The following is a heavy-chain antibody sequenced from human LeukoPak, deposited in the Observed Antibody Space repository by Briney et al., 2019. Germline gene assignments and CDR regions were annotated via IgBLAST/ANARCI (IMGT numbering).Heavy chain of an antibody. Sequence: GRSLRLSCAASGFIFSNSAMYWVRQAPGKGLERVAVISFDGNNKYEADSVKGRFTISKDNAKTSVFLQMTSLRAEDSAMYYCARGGLCVANCFFLPFGYWGQGTLVTVSS. CDR3: ARGGLCVANCFFLPFGY. D-gene: IGHD3-16*01. V-gene: IGHV3-30*04. CDR1: GFIFSNSA. J-gene: IGHJ4*02. CDR2: ISFDGNNK.